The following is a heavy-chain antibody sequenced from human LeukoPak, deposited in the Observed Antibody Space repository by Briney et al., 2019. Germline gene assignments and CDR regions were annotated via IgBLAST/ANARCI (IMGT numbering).Heavy chain of an antibody. D-gene: IGHD3-22*01. Sequence: SGGSLRLSGAASGFTFSSYWMHWVRQAPGKGLVWVSRINSGGSSTSYADSVKGRFTFSRDNAKNTLSLQMNSLRAGDTAVYYCARANTYYYDSSGYSVDYWGQGTLVTVSS. CDR2: INSGGSST. J-gene: IGHJ4*02. CDR1: GFTFSSYW. V-gene: IGHV3-74*01. CDR3: ARANTYYYDSSGYSVDY.